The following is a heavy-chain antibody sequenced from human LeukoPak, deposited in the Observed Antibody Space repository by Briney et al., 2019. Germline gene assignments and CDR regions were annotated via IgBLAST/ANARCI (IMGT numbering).Heavy chain of an antibody. CDR1: GFTFSSYG. V-gene: IGHV3-23*01. J-gene: IGHJ6*03. Sequence: GGSLRLSCAASGFTFSSYGMSWVRQAPGKGLEWVSAISGSGGSTYYADSVKGRFTISRDNSKNTLYLQMNSLRAEDTAVYYCARMSRDGYNGYYYYYMDVWGKGTTVTISS. CDR2: ISGSGGST. D-gene: IGHD5-24*01. CDR3: ARMSRDGYNGYYYYYMDV.